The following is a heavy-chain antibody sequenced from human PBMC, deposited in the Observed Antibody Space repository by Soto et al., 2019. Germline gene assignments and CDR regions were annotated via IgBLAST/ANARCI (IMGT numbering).Heavy chain of an antibody. V-gene: IGHV1-69*01. CDR1: GGTFSSYS. Sequence: QVQLVQSGAEVKKPGSSVKVSCKASGGTFSSYSINWVRQAPGQGLEWMGEIIPIFGTANYAQTFQGRVTITADESTSTAYMELSSLRSEDTAVYYCARDGGRHSGGIDYWSQGTLVTVSS. CDR2: IIPIFGTA. CDR3: ARDGGRHSGGIDY. J-gene: IGHJ4*02. D-gene: IGHD1-26*01.